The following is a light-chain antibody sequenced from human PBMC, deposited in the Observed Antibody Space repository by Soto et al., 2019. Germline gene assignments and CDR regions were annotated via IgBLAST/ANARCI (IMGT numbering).Light chain of an antibody. Sequence: DIVMTQSPDSLAVSLGERATINCKSSQSVLYSSNNKNYLAWYQQKPGQPPKLLIYWASTRESGVPDRFSGSGSGTDFTLTISSLQAEDGAVYYCQQYYSTPQPFGQGTKVEIK. CDR2: WAS. CDR1: QSVLYSSNNKNY. V-gene: IGKV4-1*01. CDR3: QQYYSTPQP. J-gene: IGKJ1*01.